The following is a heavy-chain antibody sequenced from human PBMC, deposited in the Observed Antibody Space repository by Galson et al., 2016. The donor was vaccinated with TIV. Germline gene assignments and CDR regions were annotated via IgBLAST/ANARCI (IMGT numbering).Heavy chain of an antibody. J-gene: IGHJ4*01. CDR3: TRDGRGNWKYVDYFDY. CDR1: GFTFDSYT. V-gene: IGHV3-30-3*01. Sequence: SLRLSCAASGFTFDSYTFHWVRQTPGKGLEWVAIISHDGNNKDFADSVQGRFPISRDSSKNTVFLQMNSLRLEDTAVYYCTRDGRGNWKYVDYFDYWGHGTLVTVSS. CDR2: ISHDGNNK. D-gene: IGHD1-7*01.